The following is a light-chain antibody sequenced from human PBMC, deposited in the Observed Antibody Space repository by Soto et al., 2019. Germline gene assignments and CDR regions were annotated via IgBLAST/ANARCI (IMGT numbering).Light chain of an antibody. J-gene: IGLJ1*01. Sequence: QSVLTQPPSASGTPGQRVTISCSGSSSNIGSNTVNWYQQLPGTAPKLLIYSNNQRPSGVPDRFSGSKSVTSASLAISGLQSEDEADYYFAAWDDSRNYVFGTGTKLTVL. V-gene: IGLV1-44*01. CDR1: SSNIGSNT. CDR2: SNN. CDR3: AAWDDSRNYV.